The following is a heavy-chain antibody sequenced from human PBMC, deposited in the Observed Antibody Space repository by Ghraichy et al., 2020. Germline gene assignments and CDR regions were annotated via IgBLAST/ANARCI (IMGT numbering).Heavy chain of an antibody. V-gene: IGHV3-74*01. D-gene: IGHD1-26*01. Sequence: ESLNISCAASGFTFSSYWMHWVRQAPGKGLVWVSRINSDGSSTSYADSVKGRFTISRDNAKNTLYLQMNSLRAEDTAVYYCVGSPTYFDYWGQGTLVTVSS. CDR2: INSDGSST. CDR3: VGSPTYFDY. J-gene: IGHJ4*02. CDR1: GFTFSSYW.